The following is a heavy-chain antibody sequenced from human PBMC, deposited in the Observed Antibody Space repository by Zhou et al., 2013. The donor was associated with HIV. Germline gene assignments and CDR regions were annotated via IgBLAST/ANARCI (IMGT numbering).Heavy chain of an antibody. Sequence: QVQLVQSGAEVKKPGASVKVSCKASGYRFTNYDINWVRQAPGQGLEWMGWMNPNSGSSRYAQKFQGRLIMTRNTSISTAYMELSSLRSEDTAIYYCATDYSGTYYTPSGDWGQGTLVTVSS. V-gene: IGHV1-8*01. D-gene: IGHD3-10*01. CDR3: ATDYSGTYYTPSGD. J-gene: IGHJ4*02. CDR1: GYRFTNYD. CDR2: MNPNSGSS.